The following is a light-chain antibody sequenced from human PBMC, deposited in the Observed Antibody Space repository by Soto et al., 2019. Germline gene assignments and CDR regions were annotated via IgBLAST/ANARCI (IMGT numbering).Light chain of an antibody. CDR3: QQYNNWPLLT. CDR1: QSVSSN. CDR2: GAS. J-gene: IGKJ4*01. Sequence: EIVMTQSPATLSVSPGERATLSCRASQSVSSNLAWYQQKPGQAPRLLIYGASTRATGIPARFSGSGSETEFTLTISSLQSEDFALYYCQQYNNWPLLTFGGGTKVEIK. V-gene: IGKV3-15*01.